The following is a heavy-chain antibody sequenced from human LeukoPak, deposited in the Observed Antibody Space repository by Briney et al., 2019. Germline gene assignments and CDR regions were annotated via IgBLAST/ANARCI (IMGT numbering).Heavy chain of an antibody. Sequence: PGGSLRLSCAASGFTFSNAWMSWVRQPPGEGLEWIGSIYYSGSTYYNPSLKSRVTISVDTSKNQFSLKLSSVTAADTAVYYCARHYYYDSSGYFLPEYFQHWGQGTLVTVSS. CDR2: IYYSGST. CDR1: GFTFSNAW. J-gene: IGHJ1*01. CDR3: ARHYYYDSSGYFLPEYFQH. D-gene: IGHD3-22*01. V-gene: IGHV4-39*01.